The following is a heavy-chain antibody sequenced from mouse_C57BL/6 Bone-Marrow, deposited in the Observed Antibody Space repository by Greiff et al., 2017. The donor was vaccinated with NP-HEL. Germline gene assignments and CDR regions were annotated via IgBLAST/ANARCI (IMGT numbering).Heavy chain of an antibody. D-gene: IGHD1-1*01. CDR3: ATTVVAHFDY. CDR1: GYTFTSYW. CDR2: IDPNSGGT. J-gene: IGHJ2*01. Sequence: QVQLQQPGAELVKPGASVKLSCKASGYTFTSYWMHWVKQRPGRGLEWIGRIDPNSGGTKYNEKFKSKATLTVDKPSSTAYRQLSSLTSEDSAVYYCATTVVAHFDYWGQGTTLTVSS. V-gene: IGHV1-72*01.